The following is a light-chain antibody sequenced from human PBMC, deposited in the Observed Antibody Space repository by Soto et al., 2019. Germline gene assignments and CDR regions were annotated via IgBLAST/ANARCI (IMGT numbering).Light chain of an antibody. CDR2: EVT. CDR1: SSDVGGYNY. CDR3: ASYAGGNKV. V-gene: IGLV2-8*01. Sequence: QSALTQPPSASGFPGQSVTISCTGTSSDVGGYNYVSWYQQHPGKAPKLMIYEVTKRPSGVPDRFSGSKSGNTASLTVSGLLAEDEADYYCASYAGGNKVFGTGTKLTVL. J-gene: IGLJ1*01.